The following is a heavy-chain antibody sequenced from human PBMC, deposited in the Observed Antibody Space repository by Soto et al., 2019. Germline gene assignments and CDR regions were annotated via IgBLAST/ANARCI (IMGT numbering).Heavy chain of an antibody. CDR1: GFTFSGDW. CDR2: LNSDGSIT. J-gene: IGHJ4*02. V-gene: IGHV3-74*01. D-gene: IGHD1-1*01. CDR3: ARGGAYNDGWFS. Sequence: EVQLVESGGGLVHPGGSLRLSCAASGFTFSGDWMHWVRQSPGKGLVWVSRLNSDGSITSYADSVKGRFTISRDNAKNTLYLQMNSLRSEDTAVYFCARGGAYNDGWFSWGPGTLVTVSS.